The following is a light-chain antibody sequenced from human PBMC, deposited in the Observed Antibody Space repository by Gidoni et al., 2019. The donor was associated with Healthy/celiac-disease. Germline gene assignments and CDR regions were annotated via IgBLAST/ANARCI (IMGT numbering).Light chain of an antibody. CDR3: NSRDSSGNHWV. Sequence: SSELTQDPAVSVALGQTVRITCQGDSLRSYYASWYQQKPGQAPVLVIYGKNNRPSGIPDRFSGSGNTASLTITGAQAEDEADYYCNSRDSSGNHWVFGGGTKLTVL. CDR1: SLRSYY. CDR2: GKN. V-gene: IGLV3-19*01. J-gene: IGLJ3*02.